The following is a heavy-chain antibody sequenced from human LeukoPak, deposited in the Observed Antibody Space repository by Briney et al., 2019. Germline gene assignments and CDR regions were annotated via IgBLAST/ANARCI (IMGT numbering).Heavy chain of an antibody. V-gene: IGHV1-69*13. CDR3: ARDREQQLVGTHYYYYGMDV. D-gene: IGHD6-13*01. CDR2: IIPIFGTA. Sequence: SVKVSCKASGYTFTGYYMHWVRQAPGQGLEWMGGIIPIFGTANYAQKFQGRVTITADESTSTAYMELSSLRSEDTAVYYCARDREQQLVGTHYYYYGMDVWGQGTTVTVPS. CDR1: GYTFTGYY. J-gene: IGHJ6*02.